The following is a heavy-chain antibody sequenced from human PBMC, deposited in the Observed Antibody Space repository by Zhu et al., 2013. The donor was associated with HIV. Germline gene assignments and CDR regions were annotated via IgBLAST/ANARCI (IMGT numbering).Heavy chain of an antibody. Sequence: QVQLMQSGAEVKKPGSSVKVSCTASGGSFSRLSLNWVRQAPGQGLEWMGGISDLSGVSSYPQKFRGRVKITADKKTSTAYLEVTRLRSEDTAVYYCASADYYESSGYFDYWGQGTLVTVSS. J-gene: IGHJ4*02. CDR1: GGSFSRLS. CDR3: ASADYYESSGYFDY. D-gene: IGHD3-22*01. CDR2: ISDLSGVS. V-gene: IGHV1-69*17.